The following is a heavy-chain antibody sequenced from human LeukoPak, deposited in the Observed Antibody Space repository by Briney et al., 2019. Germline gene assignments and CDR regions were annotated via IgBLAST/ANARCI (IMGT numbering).Heavy chain of an antibody. D-gene: IGHD2-21*02. CDR1: GGSFSGYY. V-gene: IGHV4-34*01. J-gene: IGHJ4*02. CDR3: ASRAYCGGDCYSNQNFDY. CDR2: TNHSGST. Sequence: PSETLSLTCAVYGGSFSGYYWSWIRQPPGKGLEWIGETNHSGSTNYNPSLKSRVTISVDTSKNQFSLKLSSVTAADTAVYYCASRAYCGGDCYSNQNFDYWGQGTLVTVSS.